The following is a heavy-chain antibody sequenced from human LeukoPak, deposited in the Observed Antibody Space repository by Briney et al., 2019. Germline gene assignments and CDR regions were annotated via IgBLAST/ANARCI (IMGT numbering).Heavy chain of an antibody. CDR1: GFTFDDYG. CDR3: ARDMYSRSSICFDY. D-gene: IGHD6-6*01. CDR2: INWNGSST. J-gene: IGHJ4*02. Sequence: GGSLRLSCAASGFTFDDYGMSWVRQAPGKGLEWVSGINWNGSSTGYADSVKGRFTVSRDNAKNSLYLQMNSLRAEDTALYYCARDMYSRSSICFDYWGQGTLVTVSS. V-gene: IGHV3-20*04.